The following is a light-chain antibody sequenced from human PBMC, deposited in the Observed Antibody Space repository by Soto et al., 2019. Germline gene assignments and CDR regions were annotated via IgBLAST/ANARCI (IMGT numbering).Light chain of an antibody. CDR2: DVT. J-gene: IGLJ1*01. Sequence: LTQPAAVSGSTGQSITISCTGTSSDVGGYNYVSWYQQHPVKAPKLMIYDVTNRPSGVSDRFSGSKSGNTASLTISGLQAEDEADYYCSSYTSSSTPYVFGTGTKVTVL. CDR1: SSDVGGYNY. V-gene: IGLV2-14*01. CDR3: SSYTSSSTPYV.